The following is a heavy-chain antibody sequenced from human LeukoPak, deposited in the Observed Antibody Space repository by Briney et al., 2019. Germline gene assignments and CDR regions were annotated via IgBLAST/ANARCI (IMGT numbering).Heavy chain of an antibody. CDR1: GGTFSSYA. CDR3: ARLGDYGDYFDY. V-gene: IGHV1-69*06. J-gene: IGHJ4*02. CDR2: IIPIFGTA. D-gene: IGHD4-17*01. Sequence: SVKVSCKASGGTFSSYAISWVRQAPGQGLEWMGGIIPIFGTANYAQKFQGRVTITADKSTSTAYMELSSLRSEDTAVYYCARLGDYGDYFDYWGQGTLVTVSS.